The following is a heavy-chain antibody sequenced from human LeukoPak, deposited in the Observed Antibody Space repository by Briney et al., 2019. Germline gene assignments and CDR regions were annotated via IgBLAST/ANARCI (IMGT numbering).Heavy chain of an antibody. V-gene: IGHV1-69*05. CDR2: IIPIFGTA. D-gene: IGHD2-2*01. CDR3: ARVALPEVPAVMRGFWFDP. CDR1: GGTFSSYA. J-gene: IGHJ5*02. Sequence: GASVKVSCKASGGTFSSYAISWVRQAPGQGLEWMGGIIPIFGTANYAQKFQGRVTITTDESTSTAYMELSSLRSEDTAVYYCARVALPEVPAVMRGFWFDPWGQGTLVTVSS.